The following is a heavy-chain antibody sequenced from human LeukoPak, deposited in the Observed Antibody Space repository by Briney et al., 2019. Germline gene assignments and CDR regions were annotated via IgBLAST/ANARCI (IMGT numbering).Heavy chain of an antibody. CDR3: ARATFAPPGPIRIGFDP. Sequence: ASVKVSCKASGYTFTNYYMHWVRQAPGQGLEWMGIINPSGGSTSYAQKFQGRVTMTTDTSTSTVYMELSSLRSEDTAVYYCARATFAPPGPIRIGFDPWGQGTLVTVSS. J-gene: IGHJ5*02. V-gene: IGHV1-46*01. D-gene: IGHD5-12*01. CDR1: GYTFTNYY. CDR2: INPSGGST.